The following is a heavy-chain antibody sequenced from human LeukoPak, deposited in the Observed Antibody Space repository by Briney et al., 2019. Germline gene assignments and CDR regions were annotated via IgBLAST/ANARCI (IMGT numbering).Heavy chain of an antibody. J-gene: IGHJ3*02. V-gene: IGHV3-11*04. CDR2: ISSSGSTI. CDR1: GFTFSDHY. Sequence: GGSLRLSCAASGFTFSDHYMSWIRQAPGKGLEWVSYISSSGSTIYYADSVKGRFTISRDNAKNSLYLQMNSLRAEDTAVYYCARHYYDSSGAETAHDAFDIWGQGTMVTVSS. CDR3: ARHYYDSSGAETAHDAFDI. D-gene: IGHD3-22*01.